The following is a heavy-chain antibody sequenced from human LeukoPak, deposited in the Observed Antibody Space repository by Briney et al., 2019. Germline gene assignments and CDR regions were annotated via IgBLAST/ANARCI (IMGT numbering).Heavy chain of an antibody. D-gene: IGHD6-6*01. J-gene: IGHJ6*03. CDR1: GFTFSNFG. Sequence: GGSLRLSCAASGFTFSNFGMSWVRQAPGKGLEWVSVISGSGGSTYYADSVKGRFTISRDNAKNSLYLQMNSLRAEDTAVYYCARNGIAARQGGGYYYMDVWGKGTTVTVSS. V-gene: IGHV3-23*01. CDR2: ISGSGGST. CDR3: ARNGIAARQGGGYYYMDV.